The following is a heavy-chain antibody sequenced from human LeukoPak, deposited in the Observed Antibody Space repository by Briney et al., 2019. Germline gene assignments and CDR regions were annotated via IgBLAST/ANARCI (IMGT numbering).Heavy chain of an antibody. Sequence: SETLSLTCTVSGGSISTYYWNWIRQPPGKGLEWIGYTYYSGTTKYNPSLKSRVTTSLDTSKNQFSLKLSSVTAADTAIYYCASQLCGVGSCRFDYWGQGALVSVSA. D-gene: IGHD2-15*01. CDR3: ASQLCGVGSCRFDY. V-gene: IGHV4-59*08. CDR1: GGSISTYY. J-gene: IGHJ4*02. CDR2: TYYSGTT.